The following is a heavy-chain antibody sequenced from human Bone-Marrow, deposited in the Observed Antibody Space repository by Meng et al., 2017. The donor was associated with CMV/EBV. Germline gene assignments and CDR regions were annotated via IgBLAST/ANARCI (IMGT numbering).Heavy chain of an antibody. D-gene: IGHD3-9*01. V-gene: IGHV3-74*01. CDR1: GFTFSSYW. J-gene: IGHJ6*02. CDR2: INSDGSST. CDR3: ARDLYDILTGYPNHYYYGMDV. Sequence: GESLKISCAASGFTFSSYWMHWVRQAPGKGLVWVSRINSDGSSTSNADSVKGRFTISRDNAKNSLYLQMNSLRAEDTAVYYCARDLYDILTGYPNHYYYGMDVWGQGTTVTVSS.